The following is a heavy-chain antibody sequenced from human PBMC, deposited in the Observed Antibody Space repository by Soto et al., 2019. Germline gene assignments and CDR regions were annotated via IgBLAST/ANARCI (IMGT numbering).Heavy chain of an antibody. D-gene: IGHD2-15*01. V-gene: IGHV3-13*05. CDR2: IGAADDP. CDR1: GLFCINYD. Sequence: GGPLRLSWGGAGLFCINYDGHWVRQDRGKGLEWVSAIGAADDPYYSVSVKGRFIVSRDNAQKSLYLQMNNLGAADTAVYFCARAYSGELARRRDYYSVLDVWVKRTTVTVSS. J-gene: IGHJ6*04. CDR3: ARAYSGELARRRDYYSVLDV.